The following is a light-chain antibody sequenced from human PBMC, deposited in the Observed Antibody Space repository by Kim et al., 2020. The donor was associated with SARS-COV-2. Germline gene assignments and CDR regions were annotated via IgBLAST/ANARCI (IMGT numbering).Light chain of an antibody. J-gene: IGLJ3*02. CDR2: RNS. CDR1: SSNIGSDY. CDR3: AVWDESLSGWL. Sequence: QSVLTQPPSASGTPGQRVTISCSGSSSNIGSDYVYWYQQLPGTAPKLFIYRNSQRPSGVPDRFSGSKSDTSASLAISGLRFEDEAEYYCAVWDESLSGWLFGGGTKLTVL. V-gene: IGLV1-47*01.